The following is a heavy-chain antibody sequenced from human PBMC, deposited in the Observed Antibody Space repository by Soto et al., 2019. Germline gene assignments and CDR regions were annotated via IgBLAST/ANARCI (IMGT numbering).Heavy chain of an antibody. Sequence: QVQLVQSGAEEKKPGASVKVSCKASGYTFTSYAMHWVRQAPGQRLEWMGWINAGNGNTKYSQKFQGRVTITRDTSASTAYMELSSLRSEDTAVYYCARDLIAAAGIDYWGQGTLVTVSS. V-gene: IGHV1-3*05. CDR2: INAGNGNT. J-gene: IGHJ4*02. CDR1: GYTFTSYA. D-gene: IGHD6-13*01. CDR3: ARDLIAAAGIDY.